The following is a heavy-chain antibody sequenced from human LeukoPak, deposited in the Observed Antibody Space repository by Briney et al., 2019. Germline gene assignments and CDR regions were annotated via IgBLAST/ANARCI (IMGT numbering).Heavy chain of an antibody. CDR3: ARGSGGYSFFDY. CDR1: GVSVSSGSYY. CDR2: IYYSGST. V-gene: IGHV4-61*01. Sequence: PSETLSLTCTVSGVSVSSGSYYWSWIRQPPGKGLEWIGYIYYSGSTNYNPSHKSRVTISVDTSKNQFSLKLSSVTAADTAVYYCARGSGGYSFFDYWGQGTLVTVSS. J-gene: IGHJ4*02. D-gene: IGHD6-25*01.